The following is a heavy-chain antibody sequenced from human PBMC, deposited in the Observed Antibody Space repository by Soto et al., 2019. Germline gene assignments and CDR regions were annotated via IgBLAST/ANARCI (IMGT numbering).Heavy chain of an antibody. CDR3: ARTSTVQNWFDP. Sequence: QVQLQQWGAGLLKPSETLSLTCAVYGGSFSGYYWSWIRQPPGKGLEWIGEINHSGSTNYNPSLKSRVTISVDTSKNRFSLKLSSVTASATAVYYCARTSTVQNWFDPWGQGTLVTVSS. J-gene: IGHJ5*02. CDR1: GGSFSGYY. D-gene: IGHD4-17*01. V-gene: IGHV4-34*01. CDR2: INHSGST.